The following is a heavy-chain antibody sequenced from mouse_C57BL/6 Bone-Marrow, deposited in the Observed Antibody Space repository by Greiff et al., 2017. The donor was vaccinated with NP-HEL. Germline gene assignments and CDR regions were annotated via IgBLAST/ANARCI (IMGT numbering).Heavy chain of an antibody. V-gene: IGHV1-64*01. CDR1: GYTFTSYW. CDR2: IHPNSGST. J-gene: IGHJ2*01. CDR3: AREGGLTERYFDY. D-gene: IGHD1-1*01. Sequence: VQLQQPGAELVKPGASVKLSCKASGYTFTSYWMHWVKQRPGQGLEWIGMIHPNSGSTNYNEKFKSKATLTVDKSSSTAYMQLSSLTSEDSAVYYCAREGGLTERYFDYWGQGTTLTVSS.